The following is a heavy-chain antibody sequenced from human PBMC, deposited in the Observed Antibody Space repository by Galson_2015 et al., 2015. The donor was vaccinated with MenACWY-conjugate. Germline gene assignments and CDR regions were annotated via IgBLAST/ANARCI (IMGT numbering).Heavy chain of an antibody. CDR1: GFTFSTYD. V-gene: IGHV3-13*04. Sequence: SLRLSCAASGFTFSTYDFHWVRQAAGKGLEWVSGIGFGGGTHYLDSVKGRFTISRENAQNSMYLQMNSLSAGDTAMYYCARVSALSGYGMDVWGQGTTVTVSS. CDR2: IGFGGGT. D-gene: IGHD3-9*01. J-gene: IGHJ6*02. CDR3: ARVSALSGYGMDV.